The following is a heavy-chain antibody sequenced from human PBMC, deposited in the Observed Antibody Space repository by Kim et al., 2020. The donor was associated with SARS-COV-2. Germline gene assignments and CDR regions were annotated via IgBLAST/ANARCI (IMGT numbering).Heavy chain of an antibody. CDR3: ARTYHPYGSGSRYFDY. CDR2: INTNTGNP. V-gene: IGHV7-4-1*02. Sequence: ASVKVSCKASGYTFTSYAMNWVRQAPGQGLEWMGWINTNTGNPTYAQGFTGRFVFSLDTSVSTAYLQISSLKAEDTAVYYCARTYHPYGSGSRYFDYWGQGTLVTVSS. D-gene: IGHD3-10*01. CDR1: GYTFTSYA. J-gene: IGHJ4*02.